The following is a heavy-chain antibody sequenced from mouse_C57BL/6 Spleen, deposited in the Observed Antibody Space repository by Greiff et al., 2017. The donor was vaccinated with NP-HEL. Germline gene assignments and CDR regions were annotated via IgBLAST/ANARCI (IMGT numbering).Heavy chain of an antibody. D-gene: IGHD2-5*01. J-gene: IGHJ3*01. CDR3: ARTDYSNHAWFAY. CDR1: GYAFSSSW. Sequence: LVEPGASVKISCKASGYAFSSSWMNWVKQRPGKGLEWIGRIYPGDGDTNYNGKFKGKATLTADKSSSTAYMQLSSLTSEDSAVYFCARTDYSNHAWFAYWGQGTLVTVSA. CDR2: IYPGDGDT. V-gene: IGHV1-82*01.